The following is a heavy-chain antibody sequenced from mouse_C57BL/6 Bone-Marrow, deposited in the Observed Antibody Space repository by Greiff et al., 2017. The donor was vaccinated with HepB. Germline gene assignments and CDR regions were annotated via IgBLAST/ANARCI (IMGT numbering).Heavy chain of an antibody. CDR1: GYTFTSYD. CDR3: ASIRQLRLPWFAY. CDR2: IYPSDGST. Sequence: QVQLQQSGPELVKPGASVKLSCKASGYTFTSYDINWVKQRPGQGLEWIGWIYPSDGSTKYNEKFKGKAKLTVDTSSSTAYMELHSLTSEDSAVYFCASIRQLRLPWFAYWGQGTLVTVSA. D-gene: IGHD3-2*02. J-gene: IGHJ3*01. V-gene: IGHV1-85*01.